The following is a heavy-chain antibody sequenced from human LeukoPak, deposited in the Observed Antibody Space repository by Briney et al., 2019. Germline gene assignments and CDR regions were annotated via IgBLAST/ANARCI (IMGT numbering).Heavy chain of an antibody. CDR1: GFPLSSHA. CDR2: ISGSGGST. Sequence: GGSLRLSCAASGFPLSSHAMSWVRQTPGKGLEWVSAISGSGGSTYYADSVKGRFTISRDNSKNTLYLQMNSLRAEDTAVYYCAKGDGSYYYYYYMDVWGKGTTVTVSS. V-gene: IGHV3-23*01. D-gene: IGHD6-25*01. J-gene: IGHJ6*03. CDR3: AKGDGSYYYYYYMDV.